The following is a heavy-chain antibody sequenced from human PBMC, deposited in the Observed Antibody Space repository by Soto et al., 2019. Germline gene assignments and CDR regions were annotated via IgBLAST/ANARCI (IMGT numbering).Heavy chain of an antibody. CDR2: IYYSGST. CDR3: ARGRRSYYNLVGYPLAYYYYGMDV. D-gene: IGHD3-10*01. V-gene: IGHV4-59*01. CDR1: GGSISSYY. J-gene: IGHJ6*02. Sequence: SETLSLTCTVSGGSISSYYWSWIRQPPGKGLEWIGYIYYSGSTNYNPSLKSRVTISVDTSKNQFSLKLSSVTAADTAVYYCARGRRSYYNLVGYPLAYYYYGMDVWGQGTTVTVSS.